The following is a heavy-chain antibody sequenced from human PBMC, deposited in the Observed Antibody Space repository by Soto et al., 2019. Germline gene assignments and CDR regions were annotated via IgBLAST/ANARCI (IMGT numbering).Heavy chain of an antibody. J-gene: IGHJ4*01. CDR2: IHDSGST. Sequence: PXETLSLTCAVQGASFKGYIWSWIRQPPGKGLEWIGEIHDSGSTNENPSLMSRVTLSRDTSKNQVSLQLSSMTAADTAVYYCESRLGGWYFDVWGQGILVTVSS. V-gene: IGHV4-34*01. CDR1: GASFKGYI. D-gene: IGHD6-19*01. CDR3: ESRLGGWYFDV.